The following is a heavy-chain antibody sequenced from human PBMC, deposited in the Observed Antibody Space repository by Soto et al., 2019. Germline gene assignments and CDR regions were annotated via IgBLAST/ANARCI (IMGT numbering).Heavy chain of an antibody. D-gene: IGHD5-12*01. Sequence: QVQLVQSGAEVKKPWSSVKVSCKASGGTFSNYPISWVRQAPGQGLEWMGGLIPIFGTVNYAQKFQGRVTITADESTRTAYMEPSSLRSEDTAVYYCARGNHRWLQLWYFDLWGRGTLVTVSS. J-gene: IGHJ2*01. CDR2: LIPIFGTV. CDR3: ARGNHRWLQLWYFDL. CDR1: GGTFSNYP. V-gene: IGHV1-69*12.